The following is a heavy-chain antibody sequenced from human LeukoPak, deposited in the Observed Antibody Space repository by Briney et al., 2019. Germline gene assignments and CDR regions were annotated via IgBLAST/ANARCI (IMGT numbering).Heavy chain of an antibody. J-gene: IGHJ5*02. D-gene: IGHD1-26*01. Sequence: ASVKVSCKASGYTFTSYGISWVRQAPGQGLEWMGWISAYNGNTNYAQKLQGRVTMTTDTSTSTAYMELRSLRSGDTAVYYCARHRRSIVGATTWFDPWGQGTLVTVSS. CDR3: ARHRRSIVGATTWFDP. CDR2: ISAYNGNT. CDR1: GYTFTSYG. V-gene: IGHV1-18*01.